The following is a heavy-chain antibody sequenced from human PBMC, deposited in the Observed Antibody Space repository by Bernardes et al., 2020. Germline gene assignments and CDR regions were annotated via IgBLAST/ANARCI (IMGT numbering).Heavy chain of an antibody. CDR1: GGSISSYY. CDR3: ARHGEGSTYYFDY. Sequence: SEALCLTCTVSGGSISSYYWSWIRQPPGKGLEWIGYIYFSGSTNYNPSLRSRVTISVDTSKNQFSLKLSSVTAADTAVYYCARHGEGSTYYFDYWDQGTLVTVSS. V-gene: IGHV4-59*08. CDR2: IYFSGST. D-gene: IGHD6-13*01. J-gene: IGHJ4*02.